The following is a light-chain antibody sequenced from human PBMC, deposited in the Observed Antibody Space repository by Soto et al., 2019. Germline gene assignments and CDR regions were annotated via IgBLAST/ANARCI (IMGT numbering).Light chain of an antibody. CDR1: QSVSNNY. CDR2: GAS. CDR3: QQYNNWLSIT. V-gene: IGKV3-20*01. J-gene: IGKJ5*01. Sequence: EIVLTQSPGTLSLSRGERATLSCRAIQSVSNNYLAWYQQKPGQAPRLLIYGASNRATGIPDRFSGGGSGTDFTLTISRLEPEDFAVYYCQQYNNWLSITFGQGTRLEIK.